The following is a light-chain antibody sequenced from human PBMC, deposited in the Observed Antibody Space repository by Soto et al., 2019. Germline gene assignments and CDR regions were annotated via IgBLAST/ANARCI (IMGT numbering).Light chain of an antibody. Sequence: DIQMTPSPSSVSSSVGDRVTITCRASQGISSCLAWYQQKPGKAPKLLIYAASSLQSGVPSRFSGSGSGTDFTLTISSLKPEDFATYYCQQANSFPLTFGGGTKVESK. V-gene: IGKV1-12*01. CDR1: QGISSC. CDR3: QQANSFPLT. CDR2: AAS. J-gene: IGKJ4*01.